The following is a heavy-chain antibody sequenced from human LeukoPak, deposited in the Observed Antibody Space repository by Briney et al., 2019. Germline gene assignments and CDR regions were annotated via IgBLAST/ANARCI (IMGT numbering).Heavy chain of an antibody. V-gene: IGHV3-21*06. J-gene: IGHJ4*02. CDR3: ARVSTAVSLAIDY. CDR2: ISSSSKYI. CDR1: GYNFRDYN. D-gene: IGHD6-13*01. Sequence: PGVSLRLSCAASGYNFRDYNMNCVREAPGKTLEWVSVISSSSKYIYYADSVKGRFTISRDNAKNSLYLQMNSLRAEDTAVYYCARVSTAVSLAIDYWGQGTLVTVST.